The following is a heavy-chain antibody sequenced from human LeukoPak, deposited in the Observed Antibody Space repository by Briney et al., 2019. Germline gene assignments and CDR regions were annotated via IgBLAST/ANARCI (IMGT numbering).Heavy chain of an antibody. V-gene: IGHV4-59*01. J-gene: IGHJ2*01. CDR2: IHYSGYT. CDR3: ARHWGSDWYFDL. Sequence: SETLSLTCAVSGGSISSYYCSWIRQPPGKGLEGLGYIHYSGYTNYNPSLKSRVTISVDTSKNQFSLNLSSVTAADTAVYYCARHWGSDWYFDLWGRGTLVTVSS. CDR1: GGSISSYY. D-gene: IGHD7-27*01.